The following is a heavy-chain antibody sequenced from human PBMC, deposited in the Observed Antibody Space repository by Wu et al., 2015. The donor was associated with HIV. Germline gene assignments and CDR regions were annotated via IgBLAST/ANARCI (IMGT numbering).Heavy chain of an antibody. CDR1: GGIFSKYD. CDR3: ARDRSDERLFGSEGEESFYFYFMDV. J-gene: IGHJ6*03. D-gene: IGHD3-3*01. CDR2: TTPMFGTT. V-gene: IGHV1-69*05. Sequence: QVQLVQSGAEVKKPGSSVRVSCKASGGIFSKYDINWVRQAPGQGLEWMGGTTPMFGTTNYAQKFQGRVTITSDVYTGTVYMELSSLRSEDTAVYYCARDRSDERLFGSEGEESFYFYFMDVWGKGTTVTVSS.